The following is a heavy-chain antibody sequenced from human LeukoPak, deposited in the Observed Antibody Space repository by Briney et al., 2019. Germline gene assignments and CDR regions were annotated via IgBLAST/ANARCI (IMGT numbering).Heavy chain of an antibody. Sequence: PSETLSLTCAVYGGSFSGYYWSWIRQPPGKGLEWIGEINHSGSTNYNPSLKSRVTISVDTSKNQLSLKLSSVTAADTAVYYCARHRRYSYGYFDYWGQGTLVTVSS. CDR3: ARHRRYSYGYFDY. CDR2: INHSGST. CDR1: GGSFSGYY. V-gene: IGHV4-34*01. D-gene: IGHD5-18*01. J-gene: IGHJ4*02.